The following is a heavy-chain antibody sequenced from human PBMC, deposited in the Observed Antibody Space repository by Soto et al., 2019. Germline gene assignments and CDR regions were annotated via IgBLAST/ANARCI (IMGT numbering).Heavy chain of an antibody. CDR1: GYSISSSNW. D-gene: IGHD1-26*01. CDR3: ASREIQGPIDY. Sequence: QVQLQESGPGLVKPSDTMSLTCAVSGYSISSSNWWGWIRQPPGKGLEWIGYIYYSGTTYYNPSLKSRVTMSVDTSKNQFSLKLTSVTAVDTAVYYCASREIQGPIDYWGQGTLVTVSS. CDR2: IYYSGTT. V-gene: IGHV4-28*01. J-gene: IGHJ4*02.